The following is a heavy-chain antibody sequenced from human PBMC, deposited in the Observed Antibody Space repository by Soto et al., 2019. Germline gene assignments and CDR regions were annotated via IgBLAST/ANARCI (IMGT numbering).Heavy chain of an antibody. D-gene: IGHD6-13*01. V-gene: IGHV4-34*01. CDR3: ARGRIAAAGPTAY. Sequence: QVQLQQWGAGLLKPSETLSLTCAVYGGSFSDYYWSWIRQPPGKGLEWIAEINHSGSTNYNPSLKSRVIISVDTAKNQFSLRLSSLTAADTAVYYCARGRIAAAGPTAYWGQGTLVIVSS. CDR1: GGSFSDYY. J-gene: IGHJ4*02. CDR2: INHSGST.